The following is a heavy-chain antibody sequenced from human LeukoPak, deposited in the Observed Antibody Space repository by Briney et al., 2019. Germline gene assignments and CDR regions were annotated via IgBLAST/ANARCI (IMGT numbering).Heavy chain of an antibody. D-gene: IGHD2-2*01. CDR1: GFTFSNYW. CDR3: ARALGYCSSTSCQSDYYYYGMDV. CDR2: INEDGSAR. J-gene: IGHJ6*02. Sequence: GGSLRLSRAASGFTFSNYWMTWVRQAPGQGLEWVANINEDGSARNYVDSVKGRFTISRDNAKNSLYLQMNSLRAEDTAVYYCARALGYCSSTSCQSDYYYYGMDVWGQGTTVTVSS. V-gene: IGHV3-7*01.